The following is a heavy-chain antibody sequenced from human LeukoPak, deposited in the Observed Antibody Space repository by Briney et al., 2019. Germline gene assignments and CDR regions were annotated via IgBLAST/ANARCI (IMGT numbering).Heavy chain of an antibody. J-gene: IGHJ5*02. CDR3: ARDLYGSGSSNWFDP. V-gene: IGHV1-2*02. CDR1: GYTFTGYF. Sequence: GSVKVSCKASGYTFTGYFMHWVRQAPGQGLEWMGWINPNNGDTNYAQTFQGRVTMTRDTSISTAYMELSNLRSDDTAMFYCARDLYGSGSSNWFDPWGQGTLVTVSS. D-gene: IGHD3-10*01. CDR2: INPNNGDT.